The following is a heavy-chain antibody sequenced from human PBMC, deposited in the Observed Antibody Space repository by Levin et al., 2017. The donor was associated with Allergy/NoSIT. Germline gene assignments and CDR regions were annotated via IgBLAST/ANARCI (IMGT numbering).Heavy chain of an antibody. CDR1: GFTFDDYG. J-gene: IGHJ4*02. CDR2: INWNGGST. D-gene: IGHD3-10*01. Sequence: GESLKISCAASGFTFDDYGMSWVRQAPGKGLEWVSGINWNGGSTGYADSVKGRFTISRDNAKNSLYLQMNSLRAEDTALYYCARGYYGSGSYYAPGDYWGQGTLVTVSS. V-gene: IGHV3-20*04. CDR3: ARGYYGSGSYYAPGDY.